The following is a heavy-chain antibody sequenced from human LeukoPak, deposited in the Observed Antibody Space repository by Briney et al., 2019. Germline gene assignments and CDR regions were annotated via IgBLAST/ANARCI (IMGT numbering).Heavy chain of an antibody. CDR2: FDPEDAET. V-gene: IGHV1-24*01. CDR3: ATPRDSGSYRDY. D-gene: IGHD1-26*01. J-gene: IGHJ4*03. Sequence: ASVKVSFKVSGYTLTELSMHWVRQAPGKGLEWMGGFDPEDAETIYAQKFQGRVSMTEDTSTDTAYMELSSLRSEDTAVYYCATPRDSGSYRDYWGQGTLVTVSS. CDR1: GYTLTELS.